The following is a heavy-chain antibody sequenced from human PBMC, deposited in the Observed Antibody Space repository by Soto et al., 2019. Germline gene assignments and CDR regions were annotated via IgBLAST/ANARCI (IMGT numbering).Heavy chain of an antibody. Sequence: EVQLLESGGGLVQPGGALRLSCAASGFTFNSHAMSWVRQAPGKGLEWISSISAGSEGAYYADSVKGRFTISRDNSNNTLYLQMNSLRAEDTAVYYCARDLWWYLHWCQGTLVTVSS. V-gene: IGHV3-23*01. J-gene: IGHJ4*02. CDR2: ISAGSEGA. CDR3: ARDLWWYLH. D-gene: IGHD2-15*01. CDR1: GFTFNSHA.